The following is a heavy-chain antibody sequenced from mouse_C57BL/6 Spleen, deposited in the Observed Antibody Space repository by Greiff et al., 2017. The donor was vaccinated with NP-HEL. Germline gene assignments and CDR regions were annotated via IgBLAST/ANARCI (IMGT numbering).Heavy chain of an antibody. V-gene: IGHV3-1*01. J-gene: IGHJ2*01. Sequence: EVQLQQSGPGMVKPSPSLSLTCTVTGYSITSGYDWHWIRHFPGNKLEWMGYISYSGSTNYNPSLKSRISITHDTSKNHFFLKLNSVTTEDTATYYCARGVDYFDYWGQGTTLTVSS. CDR1: GYSITSGYD. CDR2: ISYSGST. CDR3: ARGVDYFDY.